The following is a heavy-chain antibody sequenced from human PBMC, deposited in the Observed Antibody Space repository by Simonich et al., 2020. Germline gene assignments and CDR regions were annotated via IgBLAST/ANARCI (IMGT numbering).Heavy chain of an antibody. J-gene: IGHJ4*02. V-gene: IGHV3-74*01. CDR2: INSDGSST. Sequence: EVQLVESGGGLVQPGGSLRLSCADSGFTFSSYWVHWVRQAPGKGLVEVTSINSDGSSTSYAASVKGRFTISRDNAKNTLDLQMNSLRAEDTAVYYCARNRLDYWGQGTLVTVSS. CDR3: ARNRLDY. CDR1: GFTFSSYW.